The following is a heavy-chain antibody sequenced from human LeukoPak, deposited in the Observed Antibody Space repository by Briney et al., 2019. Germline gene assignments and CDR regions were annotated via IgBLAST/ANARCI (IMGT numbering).Heavy chain of an antibody. J-gene: IGHJ4*02. CDR1: GGTYSSYS. V-gene: IGHV1-69*02. CDR3: ATEGGYFDWSLPALPHY. D-gene: IGHD3-9*01. CDR2: VLPVLGLS. Sequence: ASVKVSCKASGGTYSSYSINWVRQAPGQGLEWMGRVLPVLGLSKTAQNFQGRVTITADKSTTTAYMELSSLRSEDTAVYYCATEGGYFDWSLPALPHYWGQGTLVTVSS.